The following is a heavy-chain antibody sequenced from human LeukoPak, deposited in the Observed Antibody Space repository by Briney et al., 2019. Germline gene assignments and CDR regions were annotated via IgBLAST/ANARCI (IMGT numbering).Heavy chain of an antibody. J-gene: IGHJ4*02. CDR2: IIPIFGTA. D-gene: IGHD6-6*01. CDR3: ARDTRIAARNVVYFDY. Sequence: GASVKVSCKASGGTFSSYAISWVRQAPGQGLEWMGGIIPIFGTANYAQKFQGRVTITTDESTSTAYMELSSLRSEDTAVYYCARDTRIAARNVVYFDYWGQGTLVTVSS. CDR1: GGTFSSYA. V-gene: IGHV1-69*05.